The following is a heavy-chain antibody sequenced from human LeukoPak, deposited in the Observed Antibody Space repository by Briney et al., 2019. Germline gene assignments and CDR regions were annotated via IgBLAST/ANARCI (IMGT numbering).Heavy chain of an antibody. Sequence: PGGSPRLSCAASGFTFSSYWMHWVRQAPGKGLVWVSRINSDGSSTSYANSVKGRFTISRDNAKNTLYLQMNSLRAEDTAVYYCARAQGYSYGPFDYWGQGTLVTVSS. D-gene: IGHD5-18*01. CDR3: ARAQGYSYGPFDY. J-gene: IGHJ4*02. CDR1: GFTFSSYW. CDR2: INSDGSST. V-gene: IGHV3-74*01.